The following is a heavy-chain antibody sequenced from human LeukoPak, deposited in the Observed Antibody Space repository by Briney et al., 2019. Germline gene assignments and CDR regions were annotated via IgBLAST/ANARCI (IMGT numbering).Heavy chain of an antibody. CDR1: GYTLTGYN. Sequence: ASVKASCKASGYTLTGYNMHWVRQAPGQGPEWMAIINPSSGSTAYAQKFQGRVTLTRDTSTNTHYMELSSLRSEDTAIYYCARDSSNWSFDYWGQGTPVTVSS. J-gene: IGHJ4*02. V-gene: IGHV1-46*01. CDR2: INPSSGST. D-gene: IGHD6-13*01. CDR3: ARDSSNWSFDY.